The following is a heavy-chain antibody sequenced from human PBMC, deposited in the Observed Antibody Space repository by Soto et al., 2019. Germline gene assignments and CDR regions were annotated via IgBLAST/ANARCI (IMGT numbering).Heavy chain of an antibody. J-gene: IGHJ4*02. CDR1: GASITSGGYS. CDR3: GRVWGKDGYKAFDY. V-gene: IGHV4-30-2*01. D-gene: IGHD3-16*01. Sequence: QLQLQESGSGLVKPSQTLSLTCVVSGASITSGGYSWTWIRQPPGKGLEWIAYISHSGNTYSTPSLQSRVTISVDRSKNPFSLRLTSGTAADTPMYFCGRVWGKDGYKAFDYWGQGTLVTVSS. CDR2: ISHSGNT.